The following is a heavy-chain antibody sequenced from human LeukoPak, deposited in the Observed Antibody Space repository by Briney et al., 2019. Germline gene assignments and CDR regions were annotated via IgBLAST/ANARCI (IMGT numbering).Heavy chain of an antibody. D-gene: IGHD1-26*01. Sequence: SQTLSLTCDVSGDSVSSNTAAWSWIRQSPSRGLEWLGRTYYRSRWYNDYAESVRSRITINPDTSKNHVALHLKSVTPEDSAVYHCAREPQPWERGFDYWGQGSLVTASS. CDR3: AREPQPWERGFDY. CDR1: GDSVSSNTAA. CDR2: TYYRSRWYN. V-gene: IGHV6-1*01. J-gene: IGHJ4*02.